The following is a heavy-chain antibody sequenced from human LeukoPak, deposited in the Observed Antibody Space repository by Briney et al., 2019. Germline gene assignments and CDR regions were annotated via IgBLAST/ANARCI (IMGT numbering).Heavy chain of an antibody. CDR1: GFTFDDYA. V-gene: IGHV3-9*01. Sequence: GGSLRLSFAASGFTFDDYAMHWVRQAPGKGLEWASGISWNSGSIGYADSVKGRFTISRDNAKNTLYLQMNSLRAEDTAVYYCARENVRDYDSSNDYWGQGTLVTVSS. J-gene: IGHJ4*02. CDR3: ARENVRDYDSSNDY. D-gene: IGHD3-22*01. CDR2: ISWNSGSI.